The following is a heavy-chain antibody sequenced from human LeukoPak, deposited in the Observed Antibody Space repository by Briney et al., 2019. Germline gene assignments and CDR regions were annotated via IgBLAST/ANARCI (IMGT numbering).Heavy chain of an antibody. CDR2: INHSGST. D-gene: IGHD2-2*01. Sequence: SETLSLTCAVYGGSFSGYYWSWIRQPPGKGLEWIGKINHSGSTNYNPSLKSRVTISVDTSKNQFSLKLSSVTAADTAVYYCARGRRLYCSSTSCPHKYYYYYGMDVWGQGTTVTVSS. CDR1: GGSFSGYY. CDR3: ARGRRLYCSSTSCPHKYYYYYGMDV. V-gene: IGHV4-34*01. J-gene: IGHJ6*02.